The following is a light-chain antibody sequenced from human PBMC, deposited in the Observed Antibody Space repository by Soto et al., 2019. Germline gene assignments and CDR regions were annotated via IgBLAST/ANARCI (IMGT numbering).Light chain of an antibody. V-gene: IGKV3-20*01. CDR3: QQYGSSPPNFT. CDR1: QSVSSNY. Sequence: EIVLTQSPGTLSLSPGERATLSCRASQSVSSNYLAWYLQRPGQAPRLLIFGASYRATGIPDRFSGSGSGTDFTLTISRLEPEDFAVYYCQQYGSSPPNFTFGPGTKVDSK. J-gene: IGKJ3*01. CDR2: GAS.